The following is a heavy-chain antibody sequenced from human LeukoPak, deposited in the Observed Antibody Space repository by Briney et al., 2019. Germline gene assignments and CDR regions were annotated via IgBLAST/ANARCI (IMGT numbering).Heavy chain of an antibody. CDR1: GFTFNSYS. Sequence: GGSLRLSCAASGFTFNSYSMTWVRQAPGKGLEWVSALSGSGGRTYYGDSVKGRFTISRDNSENTLYLQMNSLRAEDTAVYYCAKDRKYSSSSSYFDYWGQGTLVTVSS. V-gene: IGHV3-23*01. J-gene: IGHJ4*02. CDR3: AKDRKYSSSSSYFDY. CDR2: LSGSGGRT. D-gene: IGHD6-6*01.